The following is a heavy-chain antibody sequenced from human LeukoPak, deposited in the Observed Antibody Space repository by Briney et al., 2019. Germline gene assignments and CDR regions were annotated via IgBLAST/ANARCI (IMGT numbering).Heavy chain of an antibody. CDR1: GGSFSGYY. J-gene: IGHJ2*01. Sequence: SETLSLTCAVYGGSFSGYYWSWIRQPPGKGLEGIGEINHSGSTNYNPSLKSRVTISVDTSKNQFSLKLSSVTAADTAVYYCARARFGQRWLQLSNWYFDLWGRGTLVTVSS. D-gene: IGHD5-24*01. CDR2: INHSGST. V-gene: IGHV4-34*01. CDR3: ARARFGQRWLQLSNWYFDL.